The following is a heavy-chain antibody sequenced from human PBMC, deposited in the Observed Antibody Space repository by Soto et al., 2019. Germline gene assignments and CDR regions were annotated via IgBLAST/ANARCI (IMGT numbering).Heavy chain of an antibody. CDR2: IYYSGST. CDR1: GGSVSSSGNY. Sequence: SETLSLTCTVSGGSVSSSGNYWGWIRQPPGKGLEWIGSIYYSGSTYYNPSLKSRVTTSVDTSKNQFSLKLTSVTAADTAVYYCAMGSDRSKIRDWAQGTPVTVSS. CDR3: AMGSDRSKIRD. J-gene: IGHJ4*02. V-gene: IGHV4-39*07. D-gene: IGHD1-26*01.